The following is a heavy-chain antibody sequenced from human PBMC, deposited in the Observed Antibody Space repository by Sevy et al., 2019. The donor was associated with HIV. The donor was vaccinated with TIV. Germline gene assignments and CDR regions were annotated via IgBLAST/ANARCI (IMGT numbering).Heavy chain of an antibody. V-gene: IGHV3-30*18. Sequence: GGSLRLSCAASGFTSSNYGMHWVRQAPGKGLEWVAAIPYDGSNQYYADSIRGRFTISRDNSKNTVYLQMNSLTPEDTAVYYCVKALPRGSALGSREFDYWGQGTLVTVSS. CDR1: GFTSSNYG. J-gene: IGHJ4*01. D-gene: IGHD3-10*01. CDR2: IPYDGSNQ. CDR3: VKALPRGSALGSREFDY.